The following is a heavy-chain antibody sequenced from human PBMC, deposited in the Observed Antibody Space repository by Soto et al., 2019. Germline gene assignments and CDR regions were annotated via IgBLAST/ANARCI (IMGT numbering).Heavy chain of an antibody. CDR1: GFSLTTRGVG. CDR2: IYWDDDE. D-gene: IGHD5-18*01. CDR3: AHRPRGYSYHFDY. V-gene: IGHV2-5*02. J-gene: IGHJ4*02. Sequence: QITLKESGPTLVKPTQTLTLTCTFSGFSLTTRGVGVGWIRQPPGKALAWLALIYWDDDEGYSQSLKSRLTITQDTSKNPVVLTMINMDPVDTATYYCAHRPRGYSYHFDYWGQGTLVTVSS.